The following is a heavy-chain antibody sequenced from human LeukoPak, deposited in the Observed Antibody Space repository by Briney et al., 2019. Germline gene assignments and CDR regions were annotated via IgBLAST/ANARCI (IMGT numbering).Heavy chain of an antibody. CDR2: IYYSGST. J-gene: IGHJ4*02. CDR3: ARRDGSEVGAPLFDY. V-gene: IGHV4-39*01. D-gene: IGHD1-26*01. CDR1: GGSISSSSYY. Sequence: SETLSLTCTVSGGSISSSSYYWGWIRQPPGKGLEWIGSIYYSGSTYYNPSLKSRVTISVDTSKNQFSLKLSSVTAADTAVYYCARRDGSEVGAPLFDYWGQGTLVTVSS.